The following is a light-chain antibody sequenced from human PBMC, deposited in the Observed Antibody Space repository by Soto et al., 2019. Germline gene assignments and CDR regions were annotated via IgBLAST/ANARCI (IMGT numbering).Light chain of an antibody. CDR3: SSYTSGNTPYV. J-gene: IGLJ1*01. Sequence: QSVLTQPASVSGSPGQSIIISCTGTSSDVGGYNYVSWYQQYPGKAPKLMIYDVSGRPSGVSNRFSGSKSGNTASLTISGLQPEDEADYFCSSYTSGNTPYVFGTGTKVTVL. CDR2: DVS. V-gene: IGLV2-14*01. CDR1: SSDVGGYNY.